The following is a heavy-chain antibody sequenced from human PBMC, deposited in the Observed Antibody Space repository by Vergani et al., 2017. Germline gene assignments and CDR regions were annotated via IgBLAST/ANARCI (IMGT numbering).Heavy chain of an antibody. Sequence: QVQLQESGPGLVKPSQTLSLTCTVSGGSISSYYWSWIRQPPGKGLEWIGYIYYSGGTNYNPSLKSRVTISVDTSKNQFSLKLSSVTAADTAVYYCARDRGVVVPAATDYYYYGMDVWGQGTTVTVSS. J-gene: IGHJ6*02. V-gene: IGHV4-59*01. CDR3: ARDRGVVVPAATDYYYYGMDV. CDR2: IYYSGGT. D-gene: IGHD2-2*01. CDR1: GGSISSYY.